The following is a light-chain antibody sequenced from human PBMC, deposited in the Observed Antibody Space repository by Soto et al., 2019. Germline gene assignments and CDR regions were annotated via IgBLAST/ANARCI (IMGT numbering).Light chain of an antibody. Sequence: DIQMTQSPSTLSASVGDRVTITCRASHSISSWLAWYQQKPGKAPKLLIYAASSLESGVPSRFSGSRSGTDFTLTISSLQPDDFATYYCQHYNSNPWTFGHGTKVDIK. V-gene: IGKV1-5*01. CDR2: AAS. CDR3: QHYNSNPWT. J-gene: IGKJ1*01. CDR1: HSISSW.